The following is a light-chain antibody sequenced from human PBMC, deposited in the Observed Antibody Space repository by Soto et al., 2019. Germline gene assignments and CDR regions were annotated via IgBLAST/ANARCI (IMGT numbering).Light chain of an antibody. CDR3: QQYDNLPFT. CDR1: QDITNY. J-gene: IGKJ3*01. Sequence: DIQMTQSPSSLSASVRDRVTSTCQASQDITNYLNWYQQKPGKAPKLLICDASNLEPGVPSRFSGSGSGTDFTFTISSLQPEDIATYYCQQYDNLPFTFGPGTKVDIK. CDR2: DAS. V-gene: IGKV1-33*01.